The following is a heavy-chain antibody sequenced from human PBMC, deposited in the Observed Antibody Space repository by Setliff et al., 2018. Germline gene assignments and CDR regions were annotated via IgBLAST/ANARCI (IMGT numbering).Heavy chain of an antibody. CDR2: VNRDGSST. D-gene: IGHD3-3*01. V-gene: IGHV3-74*01. CDR3: AREMEAVGQRAFDI. J-gene: IGHJ3*02. Sequence: QSGGSLRLSCAASGFTFSSYWMHWVRQAPGKGLVWVSRVNRDGSSTTYADSVKGRFTMSRDNANNALYLQMNSLTAEDTAVYYCAREMEAVGQRAFDIWGQGTMVTVSS. CDR1: GFTFSSYW.